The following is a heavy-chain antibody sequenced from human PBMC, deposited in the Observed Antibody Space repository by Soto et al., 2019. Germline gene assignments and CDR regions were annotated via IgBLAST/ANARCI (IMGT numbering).Heavy chain of an antibody. CDR1: GFTFSSYA. D-gene: IGHD3-10*01. J-gene: IGHJ4*02. Sequence: GGSLRLSCAASGFTFSSYAMHWVRQAPGKGLEWVAVISYDGSNKYYADSVKGRFTISRDNSKNTLYLQMNSLRAEDTAVYYCARVVRGVMGYFDYWGQGTLVTVSS. CDR3: ARVVRGVMGYFDY. V-gene: IGHV3-30-3*01. CDR2: ISYDGSNK.